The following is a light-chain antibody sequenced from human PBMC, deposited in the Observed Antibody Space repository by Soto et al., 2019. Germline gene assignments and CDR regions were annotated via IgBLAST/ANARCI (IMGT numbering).Light chain of an antibody. CDR1: SSDVGSYNL. Sequence: QSALTQPASVSGSPGQSITISCTGISSDVGSYNLVSWYQQHPDKAPKLMIYEDSNRPSGVSNRFSGSKSGNTASLTISGLQAEDEADYYCQSYDSSLSGWVFGGGTKLTVL. CDR3: QSYDSSLSGWV. CDR2: EDS. V-gene: IGLV2-14*02. J-gene: IGLJ3*02.